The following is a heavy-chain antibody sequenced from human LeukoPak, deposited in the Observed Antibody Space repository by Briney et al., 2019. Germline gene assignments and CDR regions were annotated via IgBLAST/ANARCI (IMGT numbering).Heavy chain of an antibody. J-gene: IGHJ4*02. CDR3: ATSLGPLTEY. V-gene: IGHV3-74*01. CDR2: INSGGSGT. Sequence: GGSLRLSCAASGFAFSSNWMHWVRQTPGKGLVWVSRINSGGSGTSYADSVEGRFTISRDNAKNALYLQMNSLRAEDTAVYYCATSLGPLTEYWGQGTLVTVSS. CDR1: GFAFSSNW. D-gene: IGHD7-27*01.